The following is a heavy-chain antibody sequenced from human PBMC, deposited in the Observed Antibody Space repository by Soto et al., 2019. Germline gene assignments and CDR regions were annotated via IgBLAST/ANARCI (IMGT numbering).Heavy chain of an antibody. Sequence: EVQLVEPGGGLVKPGGSLRLSCAASGFTFSSYSMNWVRQVPGKGLEWVSSIRSGSEYIFYADSVKCRFTSSRDNAKNSQSLQRNSLTDGDTAVYYCARSPVGDAFNDWGQWTVVNVSS. CDR1: GFTFSSYS. V-gene: IGHV3-21*01. CDR2: IRSGSEYI. J-gene: IGHJ3*01. CDR3: ARSPVGDAFND.